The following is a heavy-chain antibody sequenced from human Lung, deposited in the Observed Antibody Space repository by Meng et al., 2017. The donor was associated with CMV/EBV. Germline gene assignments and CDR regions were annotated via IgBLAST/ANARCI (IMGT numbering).Heavy chain of an antibody. J-gene: IGHJ6*02. CDR3: GSCYSYYGMDV. Sequence: GESLKISCAASGFTFDDYGMSWVRQAPGKGLEWVSGINWIGGSTGYADSVPGRFAISRDNAKNSLYLQMNCLTAEDPALYHCGSCYSYYGMDVWGQGTTVTVSS. CDR2: INWIGGST. V-gene: IGHV3-20*01. CDR1: GFTFDDYG.